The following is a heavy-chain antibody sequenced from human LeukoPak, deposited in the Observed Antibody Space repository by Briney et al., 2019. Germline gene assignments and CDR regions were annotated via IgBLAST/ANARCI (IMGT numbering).Heavy chain of an antibody. J-gene: IGHJ4*02. D-gene: IGHD1-1*01. V-gene: IGHV1-2*02. CDR2: INPNTGGT. CDR3: ARDVWNPTIDY. CDR1: GYTFTDYY. Sequence: ASVKVSCKASGYTFTDYYIHWVRQAPGQGLEWMGWINPNTGGTNYAQKFQGSVTMTRDASISTAYMELSRLRSDDTAVYYCARDVWNPTIDYWGQGTLVTVSS.